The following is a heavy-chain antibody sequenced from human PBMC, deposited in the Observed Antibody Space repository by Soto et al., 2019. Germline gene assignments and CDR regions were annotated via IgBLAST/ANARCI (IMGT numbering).Heavy chain of an antibody. CDR3: AKDTEIAAADGGGFDY. CDR1: GFTFSSYA. CDR2: ISWDGGST. J-gene: IGHJ4*02. V-gene: IGHV3-43*02. Sequence: GGSLRLSCAASGFTFSSYAMSWVRQAPGKGLEWVSLISWDGGSTYYADSVKGRFTISRDNSKNSLYLQMNSLRTEDTALYYCAKDTEIAAADGGGFDYWGQGTLVTVSS. D-gene: IGHD6-13*01.